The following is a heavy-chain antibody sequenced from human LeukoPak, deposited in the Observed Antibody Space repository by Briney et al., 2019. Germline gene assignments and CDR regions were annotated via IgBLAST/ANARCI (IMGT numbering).Heavy chain of an antibody. CDR3: ARSWYYYESSGYPDY. V-gene: IGHV1-69*04. J-gene: IGHJ4*02. D-gene: IGHD3-22*01. CDR1: GGTFSSYA. CDR2: IIPIFGIA. Sequence: ASVKVSCKASGGTFSSYAISWVRQAPGQGLEWMGRIIPIFGIANYAQKFQGRVTITADKSTSTAYMELSSLRSEDTAVYYCARSWYYYESSGYPDYWGQGTLVTVSS.